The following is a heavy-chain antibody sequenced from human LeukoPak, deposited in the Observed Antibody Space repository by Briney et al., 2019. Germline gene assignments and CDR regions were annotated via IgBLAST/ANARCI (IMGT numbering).Heavy chain of an antibody. CDR1: GFTFSTYA. CDR2: FKSKPDGGTI. D-gene: IGHD5-12*01. Sequence: KPGGSLRLSCAASGFTFSTYAMSWVRQAPGKGLEWVGRFKSKPDGGTIDYAAPVKGRFTISRDDSKSTLYLQMDSLKSEDTAVYFCTTGERFDGITYFYNGFWGQGTLVTVSS. CDR3: TTGERFDGITYFYNGF. J-gene: IGHJ4*02. V-gene: IGHV3-15*01.